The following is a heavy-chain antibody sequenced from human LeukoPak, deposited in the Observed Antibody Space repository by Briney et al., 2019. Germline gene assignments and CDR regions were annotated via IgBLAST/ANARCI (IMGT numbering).Heavy chain of an antibody. J-gene: IGHJ4*02. D-gene: IGHD6-6*01. CDR3: ARMSSSPRFGH. V-gene: IGHV4-31*03. CDR1: GASISSGGYY. Sequence: SETLSLTCTVSGASISSGGYYWSWIRQHPGEGLEWIGYIYYSGSTSYNPSLKSRVTISLDTSKNQFSLKLNSVTAADTAVYYWARMSSSPRFGHWGQGTLVTVSS. CDR2: IYYSGST.